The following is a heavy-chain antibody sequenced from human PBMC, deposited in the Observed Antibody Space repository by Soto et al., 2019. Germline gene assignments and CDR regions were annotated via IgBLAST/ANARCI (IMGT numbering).Heavy chain of an antibody. CDR1: GGSISSGDYY. D-gene: IGHD2-21*02. CDR3: ARDSAVVTPAPDRAFDY. CDR2: IYYSGST. V-gene: IGHV4-30-4*01. Sequence: PSETLSLTCTVSGGSISSGDYYWSWIRQPPGKGLEWIGYIYYSGSTYYNPSLKSRVTISVDTSKNQFSLKLSSVTAADTAVYYCARDSAVVTPAPDRAFDYWGQGTLVTVSS. J-gene: IGHJ4*02.